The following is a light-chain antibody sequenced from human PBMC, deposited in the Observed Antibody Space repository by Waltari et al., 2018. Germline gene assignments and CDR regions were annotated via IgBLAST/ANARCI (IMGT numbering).Light chain of an antibody. J-gene: IGLJ3*02. CDR1: SSDVGGENY. V-gene: IGLV2-8*01. CDR3: TSHAGTNSV. CDR2: QVG. Sequence: QSALTQLPSASGSPGQSVTMSCTGTSSDVGGENYVSWYQHPPGKAPKLLIFQVGKRPPGVPDSFSGSESGNTASLTVSGLQAEDEAEYFCTSHAGTNSVFGGGTKLTVL.